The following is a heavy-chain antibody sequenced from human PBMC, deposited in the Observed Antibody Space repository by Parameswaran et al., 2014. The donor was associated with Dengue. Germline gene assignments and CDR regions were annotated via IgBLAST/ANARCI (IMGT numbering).Heavy chain of an antibody. CDR2: IGTAGDT. D-gene: IGHD3-3*01. CDR3: ARGKYYDF. V-gene: IGHV3-13*01. Sequence: GESLKISCAASGFTFRLYDMHWVRQTAGSGLEWVSAIGTAGDTYYPGSVKGRFAISRENAKNSLYLQMNNLRAEDTAVYYCARGKYYDFWGQGTPVTVS. CDR1: GFTFRLYD. J-gene: IGHJ4*02.